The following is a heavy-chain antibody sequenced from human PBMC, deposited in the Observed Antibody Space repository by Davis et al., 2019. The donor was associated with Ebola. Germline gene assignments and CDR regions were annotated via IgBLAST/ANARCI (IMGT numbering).Heavy chain of an antibody. J-gene: IGHJ4*02. Sequence: GGSLRLSCVASGFTFTGHYMNWIRQAPGKGLEWLSYISPDSGDTKYADSVKGRFTISRDNAKNSLYLQQDSLRLEDTAFYYCVRDARLASNWGQGALVTVSS. CDR1: GFTFTGHY. CDR2: ISPDSGDT. D-gene: IGHD5/OR15-5a*01. CDR3: VRDARLASN. V-gene: IGHV3-11*06.